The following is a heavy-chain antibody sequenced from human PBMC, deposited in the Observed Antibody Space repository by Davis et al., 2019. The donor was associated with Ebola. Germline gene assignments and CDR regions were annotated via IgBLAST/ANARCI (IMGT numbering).Heavy chain of an antibody. CDR2: SDSGYST. D-gene: IGHD3-3*01. CDR3: AKDLAYDLWSGYTGDY. J-gene: IGHJ4*02. V-gene: IGHV3-23*01. Sequence: SDSGYSTYYADSVKGRFTISRDNSKNTLYLQMNSLRAEDTAVYYCAKDLAYDLWSGYTGDYWGQGTLVTVSS.